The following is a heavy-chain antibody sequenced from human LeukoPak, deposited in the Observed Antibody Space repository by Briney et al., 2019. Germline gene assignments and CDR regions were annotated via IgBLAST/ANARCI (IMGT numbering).Heavy chain of an antibody. CDR1: GFTFSSYS. CDR3: ATELAARQYFDY. J-gene: IGHJ4*02. V-gene: IGHV3-21*01. D-gene: IGHD6-6*01. Sequence: GGSLRLSCAASGFTFSSYSMNWVRQAPGKGLEWVSSISSSSSYIYYADSVKGRFTISRDNAKNSLYLQMNSLRAEDTAVYYCATELAARQYFDYWGQGTLVTVSS. CDR2: ISSSSSYI.